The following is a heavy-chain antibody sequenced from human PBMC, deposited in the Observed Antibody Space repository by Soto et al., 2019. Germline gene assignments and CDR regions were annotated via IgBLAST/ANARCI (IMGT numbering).Heavy chain of an antibody. CDR3: AKDQTAMTTFDC. CDR2: ISGSGDTT. Sequence: GSLRLSCAASGFTFNNYAMSWVRQAPGKGLQWVSAISGSGDTTYYADSVKGRFTISRDNSKKTLYLQMNGLRAEDTAVYYCAKDQTAMTTFDCWGQGALVTVAS. D-gene: IGHD4-17*01. J-gene: IGHJ4*02. CDR1: GFTFNNYA. V-gene: IGHV3-23*01.